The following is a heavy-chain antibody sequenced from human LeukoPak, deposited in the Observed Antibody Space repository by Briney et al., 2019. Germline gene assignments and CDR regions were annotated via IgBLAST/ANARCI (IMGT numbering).Heavy chain of an antibody. V-gene: IGHV3-21*01. CDR3: ARDCGGDCYSFFVW. CDR2: ISISSSYI. CDR1: GFTFSTYT. D-gene: IGHD2-21*02. J-gene: IGHJ4*02. Sequence: PGGSLRLSCAASGFTFSTYTMNWVRQAPGKGLEWVSSISISSSYIYYADSVKGRFTISRDNAKTSLYLQMNSLRAEDTAVYYCARDCGGDCYSFFVWWGQGTLVTVSS.